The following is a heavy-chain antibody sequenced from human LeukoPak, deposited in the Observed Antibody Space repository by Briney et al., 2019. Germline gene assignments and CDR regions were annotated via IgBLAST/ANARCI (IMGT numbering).Heavy chain of an antibody. Sequence: GRSLRLSCAASGFTFSSYGMHWVRQAPGKGLEWVAVIWYDGSNKYYADSVKGRFTISRDNSKNTLYLQMNSLRAEDTAVYYCATGAPAYCSGCSCYTSPHFYYYMDVWGKGTTVTVPS. CDR2: IWYDGSNK. V-gene: IGHV3-33*01. D-gene: IGHD2-15*01. J-gene: IGHJ6*03. CDR3: ATGAPAYCSGCSCYTSPHFYYYMDV. CDR1: GFTFSSYG.